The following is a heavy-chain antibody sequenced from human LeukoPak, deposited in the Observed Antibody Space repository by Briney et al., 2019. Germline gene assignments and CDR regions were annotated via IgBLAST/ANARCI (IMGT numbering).Heavy chain of an antibody. Sequence: SESLSLTSGVSGGSITTTNFWGWVRQPPGGGLEWIGEFSLRGRAQSNPSLKGGGTISIDEAPNTLYLSRASASAAETRAYLFAREAGPYRPLYYSGHVTLVTVSS. V-gene: IGHV4-4*02. J-gene: IGHJ4*01. CDR1: GGSITTTNF. CDR3: AREAGPYRPLYY. CDR2: FSLRGRA.